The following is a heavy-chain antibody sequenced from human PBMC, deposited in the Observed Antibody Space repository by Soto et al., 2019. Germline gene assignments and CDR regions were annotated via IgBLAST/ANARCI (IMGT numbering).Heavy chain of an antibody. CDR2: ISYDGSNK. CDR1: GFTFSNYG. V-gene: IGHV3-30*03. CDR3: ARASRSSSNEXXXDY. Sequence: QVQLAESGGGVVQPGRSLRLSCAASGFTFSNYGMHWVRQAPGKGLEWVAVISYDGSNKYYEDSVKGRVTISRDNSKNTLSLQMNSLRPEDTAVYYCARASRSSSNEXXXDYWGQGTLVTVS. J-gene: IGHJ4*02. D-gene: IGHD6-13*01.